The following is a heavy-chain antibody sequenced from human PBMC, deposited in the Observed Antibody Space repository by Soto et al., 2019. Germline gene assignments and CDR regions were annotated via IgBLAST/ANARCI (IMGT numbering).Heavy chain of an antibody. CDR2: ISFDGSNT. V-gene: IGHV3-74*01. Sequence: PGGSLRLSCAASGFSLSDYWMHWVRQVPGKGLLWVSLISFDGSNTNYADSVKGRFTVSRDNSKNTLYLQMNSLRAEDTAVYYCARLGLRISFDYWGQGTLVTVSS. CDR3: ARLGLRISFDY. J-gene: IGHJ4*02. CDR1: GFSLSDYW. D-gene: IGHD2-15*01.